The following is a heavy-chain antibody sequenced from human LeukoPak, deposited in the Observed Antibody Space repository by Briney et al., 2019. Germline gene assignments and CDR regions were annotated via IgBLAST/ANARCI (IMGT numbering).Heavy chain of an antibody. CDR3: ARRQSPYYGMDV. CDR1: GFTFSSYS. J-gene: IGHJ6*02. V-gene: IGHV3-21*01. Sequence: PGGSLRLSCAASGFTFSSYSMNWVRQAPGKGLEWVSSISSSSSYIYYADSVKGRFTISRDNAKNSLYLQMNSLRAEDTAVYYCARRQSPYYGMDVWGQGTTVTVSS. CDR2: ISSSSSYI.